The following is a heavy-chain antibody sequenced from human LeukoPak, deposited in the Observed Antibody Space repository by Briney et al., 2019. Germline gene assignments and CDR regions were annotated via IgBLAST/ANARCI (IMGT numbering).Heavy chain of an antibody. V-gene: IGHV3-21*01. D-gene: IGHD6-19*01. CDR1: GFTFSSYS. J-gene: IGHJ6*02. CDR2: ISDSSSSI. CDR3: ALIAVAGTDYHYYGMDV. Sequence: GGSLRLSCAASGFTFSSYSMNWVRQAPGKGLEWVSSISDSSSSIYYADSVKGRFTISRDNAKNSLYLQLNSLRAEDTAVYYCALIAVAGTDYHYYGMDVWGQGTTVTVSS.